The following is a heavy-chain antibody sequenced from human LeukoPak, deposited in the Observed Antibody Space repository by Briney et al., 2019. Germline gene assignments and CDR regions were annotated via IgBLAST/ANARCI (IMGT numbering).Heavy chain of an antibody. Sequence: PGGSLRLSCAASGFTFSSYSINWVRQAPGKGLEWVSSISSSSSHIYYADSVKGRFTISRDNAKNSLYLQMNSLRAEDTAVYYCASPPPPYYYYYMDAWGKGTPVTVSS. CDR1: GFTFSSYS. CDR2: ISSSSSHI. J-gene: IGHJ6*03. CDR3: ASPPPPYYYYYMDA. V-gene: IGHV3-21*01.